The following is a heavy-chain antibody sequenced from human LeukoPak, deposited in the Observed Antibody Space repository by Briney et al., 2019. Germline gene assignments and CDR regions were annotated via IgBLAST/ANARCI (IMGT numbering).Heavy chain of an antibody. CDR1: GFTFRNFA. V-gene: IGHV3-23*01. D-gene: IGHD3-22*01. CDR2: IGGPGGRE. J-gene: IGHJ4*02. Sequence: PGGSLRLSCAASGFTFRNFAMSWVRQAPGKGLEWVSAIGGPGGREVFYADSVKGRFTISRDNSKNTLYLQMDSLRADDTAVYYCARVSYDTSGYYYGSYDCWGQGTLVTVSS. CDR3: ARVSYDTSGYYYGSYDC.